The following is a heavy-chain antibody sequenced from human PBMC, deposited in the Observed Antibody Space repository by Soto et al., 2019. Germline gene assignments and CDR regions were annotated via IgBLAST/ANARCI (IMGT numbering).Heavy chain of an antibody. D-gene: IGHD3-3*01. V-gene: IGHV3-53*01. CDR2: IYSGGST. CDR1: GFTVSSNY. Sequence: GGSLRLSCAASGFTVSSNYMSWVCQAPGKGLEWVSVIYSGGSTYYADSVKGRFTISRDNSKNTLYLQMNSLRAEDTAVYYCARDSQHYDFWSGYYRVYGMDVWGQGTTVTVSS. J-gene: IGHJ6*02. CDR3: ARDSQHYDFWSGYYRVYGMDV.